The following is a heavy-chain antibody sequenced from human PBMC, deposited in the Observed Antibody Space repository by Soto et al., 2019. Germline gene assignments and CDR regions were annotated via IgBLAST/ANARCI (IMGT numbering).Heavy chain of an antibody. CDR2: FRGDGTGA. CDR1: GFTFSSYA. J-gene: IGHJ4*02. CDR3: AKVPQYDILTGYLNYFDY. D-gene: IGHD3-9*01. Sequence: GGSLRLSCAASGFTFSSYAMSWVRQAPGKGLEWVSAFRGDGTGAHYADSVKGRFTISRDNSKNSLYLHMNSLRAEDTAVYYCAKVPQYDILTGYLNYFDYWGQGTLVTVSS. V-gene: IGHV3-23*01.